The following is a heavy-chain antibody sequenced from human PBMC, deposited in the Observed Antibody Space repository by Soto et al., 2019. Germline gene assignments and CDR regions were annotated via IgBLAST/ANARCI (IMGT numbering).Heavy chain of an antibody. Sequence: QVQLVQSGAEVKNPGASVKVSCKASGYTFTSYGISWVRQAPAQGLEWMGWISAYNGNTKYAQKLQGRVTMTTDTSTSTAYMELRSLRSYDTAVYYRGRENNYFDDWGQGTLVSVSS. CDR1: GYTFTSYG. V-gene: IGHV1-18*01. CDR3: GRENNYFDD. CDR2: ISAYNGNT. J-gene: IGHJ4*02.